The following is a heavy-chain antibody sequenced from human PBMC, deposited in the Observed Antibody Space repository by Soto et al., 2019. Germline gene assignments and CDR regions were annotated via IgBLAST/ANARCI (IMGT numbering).Heavy chain of an antibody. Sequence: ASVQVSCKASGYTFTSYYMHWVRQAPGQGLERMGIINPSGGSTSYAQKFQGRVTMTRDTSTSTVYMELSSLRSEDTAVYYCARDQPSRNYYGSGSYYNSRFDYWGQGTLVTVSS. D-gene: IGHD3-10*01. J-gene: IGHJ4*02. CDR3: ARDQPSRNYYGSGSYYNSRFDY. V-gene: IGHV1-46*03. CDR2: INPSGGST. CDR1: GYTFTSYY.